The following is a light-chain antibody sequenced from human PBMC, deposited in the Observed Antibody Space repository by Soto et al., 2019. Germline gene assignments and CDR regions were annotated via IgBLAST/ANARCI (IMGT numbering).Light chain of an antibody. CDR3: QQYHDWPPIT. V-gene: IGKV3-15*01. J-gene: IGKJ5*01. Sequence: EIVLTQSPVILSASPGESVTLSCRASQSVTRNLAGHQQIPGQAPRLLVYHASVRATGIPARFSGSGSGSEFSLTVTNPQSEDFAVYFCQQYHDWPPITFGQGTLLDIK. CDR1: QSVTRN. CDR2: HAS.